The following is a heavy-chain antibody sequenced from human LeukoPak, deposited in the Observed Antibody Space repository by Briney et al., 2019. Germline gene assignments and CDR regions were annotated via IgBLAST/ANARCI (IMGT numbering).Heavy chain of an antibody. J-gene: IGHJ6*03. CDR3: ARVSDRDYYYYYMDV. D-gene: IGHD2-21*02. CDR1: GYTFTGYY. Sequence: ASVKVSCKASGYTFTGYYMHWVRQAPGQGLEWMGWINPNSGGTNYAQKFQGRVTMTRDTSISTAYMELSRLRPDDTAVYYCARVSDRDYYYYYMDVWGKGTTVTISS. V-gene: IGHV1-2*02. CDR2: INPNSGGT.